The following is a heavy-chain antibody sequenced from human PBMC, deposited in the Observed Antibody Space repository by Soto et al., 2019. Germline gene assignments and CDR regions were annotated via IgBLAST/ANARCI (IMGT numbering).Heavy chain of an antibody. CDR2: IYWDDDK. D-gene: IGHD3-3*01. Sequence: QITLNESGPTVVRPTETITVTCRFSGFSLTTSAVGVGWVRQSPGKAPEWLALIYWDDDKRYSESLKSRLTITKDTSKNQVVLTVANLDPTDTATYYCAHRVLRTVFGLARTTAIYFDFWGQGTPVAVSS. V-gene: IGHV2-5*02. CDR1: GFSLTTSAVG. CDR3: AHRVLRTVFGLARTTAIYFDF. J-gene: IGHJ4*02.